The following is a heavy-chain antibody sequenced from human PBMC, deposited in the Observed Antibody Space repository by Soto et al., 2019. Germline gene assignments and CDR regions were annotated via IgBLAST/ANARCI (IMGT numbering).Heavy chain of an antibody. V-gene: IGHV1-46*01. CDR2: INPGGGST. Sequence: QVQLVQSGAEVKKPGASVKVSCKASGYTFTSYYMHWVRQAPGQGLEWMGIINPGGGSTSYAQKFQGRVSMTRDTSASTVYMELSSLRSEDTAVYYCARDQVAAAGTGDYWGQGTLVTVSS. D-gene: IGHD6-13*01. J-gene: IGHJ4*02. CDR3: ARDQVAAAGTGDY. CDR1: GYTFTSYY.